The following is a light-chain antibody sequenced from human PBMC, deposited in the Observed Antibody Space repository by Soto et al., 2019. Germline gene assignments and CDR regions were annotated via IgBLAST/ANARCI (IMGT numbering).Light chain of an antibody. CDR3: SSYTSSSTRV. Sequence: QSALTQPASVSGSPGQSITISCTGTSSDVGGYNYVSWYQQHPVKAPKLMIYDVSNRPSGVSNRFSGSKSGNTASLTISGLQDEDEADYYCSSYTSSSTRVFGTGTKLTVL. CDR2: DVS. CDR1: SSDVGGYNY. J-gene: IGLJ1*01. V-gene: IGLV2-14*01.